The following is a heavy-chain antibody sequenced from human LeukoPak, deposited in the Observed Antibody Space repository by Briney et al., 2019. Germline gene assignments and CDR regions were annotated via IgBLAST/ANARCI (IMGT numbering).Heavy chain of an antibody. V-gene: IGHV4-59*01. CDR2: IYYSGST. D-gene: IGHD5-18*01. J-gene: IGHJ4*02. CDR1: GGSISSYY. CDR3: AREERGYSYGYDY. Sequence: SETLSLTCTVSGGSISSYYWSWIRQPPGKGLEWIGCIYYSGSTNYNPSFKSRVTISVDTSKNQFSLKLSSVTAADTAVYYCAREERGYSYGYDYWGQGTLVTVSS.